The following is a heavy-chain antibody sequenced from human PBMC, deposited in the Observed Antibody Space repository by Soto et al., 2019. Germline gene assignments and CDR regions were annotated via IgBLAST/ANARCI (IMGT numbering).Heavy chain of an antibody. CDR2: IYSSGDT. V-gene: IGHV4-4*07. D-gene: IGHD3-3*01. CDR1: GCAISSYY. Sequence: QVHLQESGPGLVKPSETLSLTCTVSGCAISSYYWTWIRQPAGKGLEWIGRIYSSGDTKYNPSLQSRVTMSLDTSKNQFSLRLTSVTAADTALYDCARGQRFPGWFDPWGQGTLVTVSS. CDR3: ARGQRFPGWFDP. J-gene: IGHJ5*02.